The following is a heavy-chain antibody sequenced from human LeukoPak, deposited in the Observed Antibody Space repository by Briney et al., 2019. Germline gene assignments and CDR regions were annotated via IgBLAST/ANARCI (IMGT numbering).Heavy chain of an antibody. CDR3: AKDRRCSGGSCYYDASDI. CDR2: ISYDGSNK. CDR1: GFTFSSYG. V-gene: IGHV3-30*18. D-gene: IGHD2-15*01. Sequence: PGGPLRLSCAASGFTFSSYGMHWVRQAPGKGLEWVAVISYDGSNKNYGDSVKGRFTISRDNSQNTLFLQMNSLRAEDTALYYCAKDRRCSGGSCYYDASDIWGQGTMVTVSS. J-gene: IGHJ3*02.